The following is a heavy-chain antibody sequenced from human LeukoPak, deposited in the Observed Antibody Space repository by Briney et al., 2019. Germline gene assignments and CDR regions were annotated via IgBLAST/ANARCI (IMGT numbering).Heavy chain of an antibody. CDR1: GFTFSSYA. Sequence: GGSLRLSCAASGFTFSSYAMSWVRQAPGKGLEWVSAISGSGGSTYYADSVKGRFSISRDSPKNTLYVQINSLRAEDTAVYYCAKDLRSSSSRGGFDYWGQGTLVTVSS. CDR3: AKDLRSSSSRGGFDY. J-gene: IGHJ4*02. V-gene: IGHV3-23*01. D-gene: IGHD6-6*01. CDR2: ISGSGGST.